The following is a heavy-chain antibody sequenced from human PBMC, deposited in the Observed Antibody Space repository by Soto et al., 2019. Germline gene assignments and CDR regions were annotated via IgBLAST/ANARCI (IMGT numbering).Heavy chain of an antibody. CDR2: IYYSGST. V-gene: IGHV4-59*01. Sequence: QVQLQESGPGLVKPSETLSLTCTVSGGSISSYYWSWIRQPPGKGLEWIGYIYYSGSTNYNPSLKSRGTISVDTSKNQFSLKLSSVTAADTAVYYCARGDPLLWFGEKVYYGMDVWGQGTTVTVSS. CDR1: GGSISSYY. D-gene: IGHD3-10*01. CDR3: ARGDPLLWFGEKVYYGMDV. J-gene: IGHJ6*02.